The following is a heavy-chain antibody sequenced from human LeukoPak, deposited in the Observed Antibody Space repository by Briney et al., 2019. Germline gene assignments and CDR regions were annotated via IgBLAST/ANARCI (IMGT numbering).Heavy chain of an antibody. V-gene: IGHV3-9*01. Sequence: AGGSLRLSCAASGFTFDDYAMHWVRQAPGKGLEWVSGISWNSGSIGYAGSVKGRFTISRDNAKNSLYLQMNSLRAEDTALYYCAKDTYYYGSGSYSRGTFWGQGTLVTVSS. CDR3: AKDTYYYGSGSYSRGTF. CDR2: ISWNSGSI. D-gene: IGHD3-10*01. CDR1: GFTFDDYA. J-gene: IGHJ4*02.